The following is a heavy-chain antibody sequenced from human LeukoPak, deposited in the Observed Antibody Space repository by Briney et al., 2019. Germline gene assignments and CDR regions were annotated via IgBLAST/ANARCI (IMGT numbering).Heavy chain of an antibody. CDR3: ARAGILTGYAGDY. Sequence: GGSLRLSCAASGFTFSTYEMTWVRQSPGKGLEWVSYISSSGSTIYYADSVKGRFTISRDNARNSLYLQMNSLRAEDTAVYYCARAGILTGYAGDYWGQGTLVTVSS. CDR1: GFTFSTYE. V-gene: IGHV3-48*03. CDR2: ISSSGSTI. D-gene: IGHD3-9*01. J-gene: IGHJ4*02.